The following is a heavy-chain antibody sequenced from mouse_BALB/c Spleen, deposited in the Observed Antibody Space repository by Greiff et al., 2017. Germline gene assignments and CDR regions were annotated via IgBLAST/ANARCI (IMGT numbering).Heavy chain of an antibody. CDR2: ISSGGST. V-gene: IGHV5-6-5*01. CDR3: ASSLLRLLDY. D-gene: IGHD1-2*01. Sequence: EVKLVESGGGLVKPGGSLKLSCAASGFTFSSYAMSWVRQTPEKRLEWVASISSGGSTYYPDSVKGRFTISRDNARNILYLQMSSLRSEDTAMYYCASSLLRLLDYWGQGTTLTVSS. J-gene: IGHJ2*01. CDR1: GFTFSSYA.